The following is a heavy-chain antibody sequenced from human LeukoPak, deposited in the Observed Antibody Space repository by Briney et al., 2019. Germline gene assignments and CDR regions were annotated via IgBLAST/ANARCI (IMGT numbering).Heavy chain of an antibody. V-gene: IGHV3-21*01. J-gene: IGHJ6*02. CDR3: ARDLSYYYGMDV. Sequence: GRSLRLFRAASAFTLSSYIMNWVRQTPGKGLEWVSSISSRSSYLYYADSVKGRFTISGDNAKNSLYLQMNGLRAEDTAVYYCARDLSYYYGMDVWGQGTTVTVSS. CDR1: AFTLSSYI. CDR2: ISSRSSYL.